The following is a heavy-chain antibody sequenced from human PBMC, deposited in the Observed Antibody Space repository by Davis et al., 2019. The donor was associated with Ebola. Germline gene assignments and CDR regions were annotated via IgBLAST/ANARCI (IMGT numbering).Heavy chain of an antibody. Sequence: PGGSLRLSCVASGFTFSNYYMHWVRQAPGKGLVWVSRVSRDGSSTSYADFVKGRLTISRDNAKNTLYLQMNNLRAEDTAVYYCSGLGASSGWYLPWGQGTLVTVSS. D-gene: IGHD6-19*01. V-gene: IGHV3-74*01. CDR2: VSRDGSST. J-gene: IGHJ5*02. CDR3: SGLGASSGWYLP. CDR1: GFTFSNYY.